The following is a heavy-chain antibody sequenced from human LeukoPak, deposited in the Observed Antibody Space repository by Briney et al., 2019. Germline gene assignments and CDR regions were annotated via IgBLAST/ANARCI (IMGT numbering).Heavy chain of an antibody. CDR2: ISGSGGST. D-gene: IGHD3-10*01. CDR1: GFTLSNYA. Sequence: GGSMRLSRGASGFTLSNYAMSWVPQATEKGLEWVSAISGSGGSTYYADSVKGRFTISRDNSKNTLYLQMNSLRAEDTAVYYCAKRFEATGDYWGQGTLVTVSS. J-gene: IGHJ4*02. CDR3: AKRFEATGDY. V-gene: IGHV3-23*01.